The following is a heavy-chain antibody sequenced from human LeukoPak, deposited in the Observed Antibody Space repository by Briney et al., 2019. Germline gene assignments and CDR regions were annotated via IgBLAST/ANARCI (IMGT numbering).Heavy chain of an antibody. CDR2: ISGSDGST. CDR3: AKERGHSSSSFDY. Sequence: PGGSLRLSCVASGFTFSTYAMSWVRQAPGKGLEWVSAISGSDGSTYHADSVKGRFTISRDNSKNMLYPQMNSLRVEDTAVYYCAKERGHSSSSFDYWGQGTLVTVSS. D-gene: IGHD6-6*01. J-gene: IGHJ4*02. V-gene: IGHV3-23*01. CDR1: GFTFSTYA.